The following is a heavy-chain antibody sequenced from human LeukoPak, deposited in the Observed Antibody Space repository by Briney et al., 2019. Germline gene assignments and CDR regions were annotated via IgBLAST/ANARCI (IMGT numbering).Heavy chain of an antibody. CDR2: INHSGST. Sequence: SETLSLTCAVYGGSFSGYYWSWIRQPPGKGLVWIGEINHSGSTNYNPSLKSRVTISVDTSKNQFSLKLSSVTAADTAVYYCARVFDSGSQAYFYYMDIWGKGTTVTISS. J-gene: IGHJ6*03. CDR1: GGSFSGYY. V-gene: IGHV4-34*01. D-gene: IGHD3-10*01. CDR3: ARVFDSGSQAYFYYMDI.